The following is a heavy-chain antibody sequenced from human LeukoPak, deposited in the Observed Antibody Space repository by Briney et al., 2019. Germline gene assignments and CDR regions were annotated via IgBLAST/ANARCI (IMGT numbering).Heavy chain of an antibody. CDR3: TSLWFGEWNWFDP. J-gene: IGHJ5*02. V-gene: IGHV3-49*04. CDR1: GFTFSSYS. Sequence: PGGSLRLSCAASGFTFSSYSMNWVRQAPGKGLEWVGFIRSKAYGGTTEYAASVKGRFTISRDDSKSIAYLQMNSLKTEDTAVYYCTSLWFGEWNWFDPWGQGTLVTVSS. D-gene: IGHD3-10*01. CDR2: IRSKAYGGTT.